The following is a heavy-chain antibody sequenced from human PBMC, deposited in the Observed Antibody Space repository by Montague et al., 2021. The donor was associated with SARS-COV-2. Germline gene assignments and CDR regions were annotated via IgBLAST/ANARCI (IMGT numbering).Heavy chain of an antibody. V-gene: IGHV4-59*13. Sequence: SETLSLTCSVAGGSLRAYFWSWIRQPPGKRLEWIGGVYYNGTTDYNPSLKSQVNISLDTSTTQLSLNMASVTSVDTGVYYCARARSAFDMWGRGTMVTVSS. J-gene: IGHJ3*02. CDR1: GGSLRAYF. CDR2: VYYNGTT. CDR3: ARARSAFDM.